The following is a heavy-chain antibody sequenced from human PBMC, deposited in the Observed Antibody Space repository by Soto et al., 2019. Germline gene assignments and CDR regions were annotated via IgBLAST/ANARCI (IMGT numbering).Heavy chain of an antibody. Sequence: QVQLVQSGAEVKKPGSSVKVSCKASGGTFSSYAISWVRQAPGQGLEWMGVIIPIFGTANYAQKFQGRVTITADESTSTAYMELSSLRSEDTAVYYCARGGLGYCSSTSCEGWFDPWGQGTLVTVSS. CDR1: GGTFSSYA. J-gene: IGHJ5*02. CDR2: IIPIFGTA. V-gene: IGHV1-69*01. CDR3: ARGGLGYCSSTSCEGWFDP. D-gene: IGHD2-2*01.